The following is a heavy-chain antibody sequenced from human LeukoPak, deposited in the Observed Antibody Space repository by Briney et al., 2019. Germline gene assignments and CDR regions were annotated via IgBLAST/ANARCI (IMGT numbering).Heavy chain of an antibody. V-gene: IGHV1-2*04. D-gene: IGHD4-17*01. CDR1: GYTFTGYS. CDR3: ARGYGEPNMFGP. CDR2: IIANSGDT. J-gene: IGHJ5*02. Sequence: ASVKVSCKASGYTFTGYSIHWVRQAPGQGLEWMAWIIANSGDTNYAQNFQDWVTMTRDTSISTAYMELSRLRSDDTAVYYCARGYGEPNMFGPWGEGTLVTVSS.